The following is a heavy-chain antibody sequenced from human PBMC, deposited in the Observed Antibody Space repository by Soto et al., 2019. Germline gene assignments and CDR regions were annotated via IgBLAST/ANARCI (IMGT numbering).Heavy chain of an antibody. D-gene: IGHD5-12*01. CDR3: AKSAGYESLAVSNA. CDR1: GFTFSAYA. J-gene: IGHJ5*02. V-gene: IGHV3-23*01. Sequence: EVQLLESGGGLVQPGRSLRLSCAASGFTFSAYAVNWVRQAPGKGLEWVATISGSDTFYADSVKGRFTISSDHYKNTVYMEKNNLRAEDTAVYFCAKSAGYESLAVSNAWGQGTLVTVSS. CDR2: ISGSDT.